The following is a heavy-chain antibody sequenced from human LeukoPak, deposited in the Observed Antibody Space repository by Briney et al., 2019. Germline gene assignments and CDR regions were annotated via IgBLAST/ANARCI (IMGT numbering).Heavy chain of an antibody. J-gene: IGHJ4*02. CDR3: ARAPPYYDILPGYYSAYYFDY. V-gene: IGHV4-59*01. D-gene: IGHD3-9*01. Sequence: SETLSLTCTVSGGSISSYYWSWIRQPPGKGLECIGYIYYSGSTNYNPSLKSRVTISVDTSKYQFSLKLCSVTAADTAVYYCARAPPYYDILPGYYSAYYFDYWGQGTLVTVSS. CDR2: IYYSGST. CDR1: GGSISSYY.